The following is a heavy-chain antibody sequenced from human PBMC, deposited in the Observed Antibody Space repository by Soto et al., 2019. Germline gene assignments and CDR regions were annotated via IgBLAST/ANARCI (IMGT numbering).Heavy chain of an antibody. CDR2: ISSSGSTI. D-gene: IGHD2-15*01. Sequence: TLQRSCAVSGFRLNEYYMSWIRQPSEKGLEWVSYISSSGSTIYYADSVTGGFTISRDTAKNSLYLLMNSLRAEDTAVHYCASSVVVVAANYYYYYGLDVWHQRTRVTASS. CDR3: ASSVVVVAANYYYYYGLDV. J-gene: IGHJ6*02. V-gene: IGHV3-11*01. CDR1: GFRLNEYY.